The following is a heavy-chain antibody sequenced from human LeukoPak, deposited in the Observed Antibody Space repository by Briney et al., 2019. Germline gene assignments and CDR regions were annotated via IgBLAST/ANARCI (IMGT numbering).Heavy chain of an antibody. CDR2: IYWDDDK. D-gene: IGHD6-19*01. V-gene: IGHV2-5*02. CDR3: AHRRPGYLSGWDQSYFDN. Sequence: SGPTLVMPTQTLTLTCTLSGFSLSTSNVGVGWVRQPPGKALEWLAVIYWDDDKRYSPSLRCRLTITKDTSRNMVVLTMTNMDPADTGTYYCAHRRPGYLSGWDQSYFDNWGPGTLVTVSS. J-gene: IGHJ4*02. CDR1: GFSLSTSNVG.